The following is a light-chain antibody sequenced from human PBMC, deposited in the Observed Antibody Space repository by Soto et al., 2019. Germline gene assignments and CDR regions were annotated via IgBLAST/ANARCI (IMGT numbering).Light chain of an antibody. CDR2: EVS. V-gene: IGLV2-8*01. CDR3: SSYAGINTLV. J-gene: IGLJ2*01. Sequence: QSALTQPPSASGSPGQSVTISCTGTSSDVGGYNYVSWYQQLPGKAPKLMIYEVSKRPSGVPDRFSGSKSGNTASLTVSGLQAEDEADYYCSSYAGINTLVFGGGTKVTVL. CDR1: SSDVGGYNY.